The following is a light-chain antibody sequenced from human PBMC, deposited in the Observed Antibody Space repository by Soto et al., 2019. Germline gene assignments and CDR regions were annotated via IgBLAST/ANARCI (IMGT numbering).Light chain of an antibody. Sequence: QSVLTQPPSASGSPGQSVNISCTGTSSDVGAYNFVSWYQQHPGKAPKVIIYEVNKRPSGVPNRFAGSKSGNTASLTVSGLQAEDAADYYCSSHAGSNPWVLGGGTKLTVL. J-gene: IGLJ3*02. CDR3: SSHAGSNPWV. CDR1: SSDVGAYNF. V-gene: IGLV2-8*01. CDR2: EVN.